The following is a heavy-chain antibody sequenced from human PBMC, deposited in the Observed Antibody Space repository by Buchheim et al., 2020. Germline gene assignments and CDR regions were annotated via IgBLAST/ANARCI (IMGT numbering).Heavy chain of an antibody. CDR2: ITDSGAGT. V-gene: IGHV3-23*01. CDR1: GFTFSNYV. J-gene: IGHJ6*03. CDR3: AKRGVDNYYMDV. Sequence: EVQLLESGGGLIQPGGSLRLSCAASGFTFSNYVMSWVRQAPGKGLEWVSGITDSGAGTYYADSVKGRFPISRDNSKNPLYLQMNSLRAEDTALYYCAKRGVDNYYMDVWGKGTT. D-gene: IGHD3-10*01.